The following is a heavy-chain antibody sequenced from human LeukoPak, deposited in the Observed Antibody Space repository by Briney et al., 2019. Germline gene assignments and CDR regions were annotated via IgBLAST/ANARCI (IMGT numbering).Heavy chain of an antibody. CDR2: ISYDGSNK. CDR1: GFTFSSYS. V-gene: IGHV3-30*03. J-gene: IGHJ4*02. CDR3: ARDLGY. Sequence: GGSLRLSYAASGFTFSSYSMNWVRQAPGKGLEWVAVISYDGSNKYYADSVKGRFTISRDNSKNTLYLQMNSLRAEDTAVYYCARDLGYWGQGTLVTVSS.